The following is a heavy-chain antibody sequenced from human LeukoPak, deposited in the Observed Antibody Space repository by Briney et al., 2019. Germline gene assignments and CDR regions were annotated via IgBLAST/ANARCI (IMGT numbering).Heavy chain of an antibody. V-gene: IGHV3-48*02. CDR3: ASARASGRSGFDY. J-gene: IGHJ4*02. CDR1: GLTVSSYS. Sequence: GGSLRLSCVDTGLTVSSYSMNWVRQAPGKGLEWVSYISSSSSTIYYADSVKGRFTISRDNAKNSLDLQMNSLRDEDTAVYYCASARASGRSGFDYWGQGTLVTVSS. CDR2: ISSSSSTI. D-gene: IGHD2-15*01.